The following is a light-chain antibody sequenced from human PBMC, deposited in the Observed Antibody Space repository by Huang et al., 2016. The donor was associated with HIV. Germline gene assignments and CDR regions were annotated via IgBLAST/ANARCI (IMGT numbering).Light chain of an antibody. V-gene: IGKV3-15*01. CDR3: QQYDNWPPT. CDR2: GAS. J-gene: IGKJ1*01. CDR1: QSVSSN. Sequence: EIVMTQSPATLSVSPGERATLSCRASQSVSSNLVWYQQEPGPAPRLLIYGASTRATGIPARFSGSGSGTEFTLTISSLQSEDFAVYYCQQYDNWPPTLGQGTKVDIK.